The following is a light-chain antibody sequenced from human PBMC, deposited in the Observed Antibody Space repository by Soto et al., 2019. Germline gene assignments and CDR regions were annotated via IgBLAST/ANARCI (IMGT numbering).Light chain of an antibody. J-gene: IGKJ1*01. CDR2: DAS. V-gene: IGKV1-5*01. CDR1: QSISSW. Sequence: DIQLTQSPSTLSASVGDNVTLTCRASQSISSWLAWYQQKPGKAPKLLIYDASSLESGVPSRFSGSGSGTEFTLTISSLQPDDFATYYCQQYNSYSPTFGQGTKV. CDR3: QQYNSYSPT.